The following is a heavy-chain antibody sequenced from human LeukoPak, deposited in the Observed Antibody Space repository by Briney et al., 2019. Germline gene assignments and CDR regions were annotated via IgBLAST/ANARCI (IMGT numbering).Heavy chain of an antibody. V-gene: IGHV1-8*01. CDR2: MNTNSANT. Sequence: ASLKVSCKASGYSFTGYDIDWVRPATGQGLGWMGWMNTNSANTGYAQKFQGRVTMTRNTSISTSYMELSILRSEDTAMYYGARADYYYGMDVWGQGTTVTVSS. J-gene: IGHJ6*02. CDR3: ARADYYYGMDV. CDR1: GYSFTGYD.